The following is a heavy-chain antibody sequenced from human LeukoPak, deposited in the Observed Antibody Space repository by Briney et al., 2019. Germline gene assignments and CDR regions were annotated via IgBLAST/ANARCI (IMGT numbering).Heavy chain of an antibody. D-gene: IGHD3-22*01. CDR1: GYTFTGYY. Sequence: ASVKVSCKASGYTFTGYYMHWVRQAPGQGLEWMGWISAYNGNTNYAQKLQGRVTMTTDTSTSTAYMELRSLRSDDTAVYYCARTDYYDSIGGMDVWGQGTTVTVSS. J-gene: IGHJ6*02. CDR2: ISAYNGNT. CDR3: ARTDYYDSIGGMDV. V-gene: IGHV1-18*04.